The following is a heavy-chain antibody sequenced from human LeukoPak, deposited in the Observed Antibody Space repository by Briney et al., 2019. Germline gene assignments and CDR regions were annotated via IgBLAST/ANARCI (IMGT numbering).Heavy chain of an antibody. CDR2: IYNSGTT. CDR1: GGSISSYY. Sequence: SETLSLTCTVSGGSISSYYWSWIRQPPGRGLEWIGYIYNSGTTNYNPSLKSRVTISVDTSKNQFSLKLSSVTAADTAVYYCARHGSLSSGLYIRGQGSLVTVSS. V-gene: IGHV4-59*01. CDR3: ARHGSLSSGLYI. J-gene: IGHJ4*02. D-gene: IGHD6-19*01.